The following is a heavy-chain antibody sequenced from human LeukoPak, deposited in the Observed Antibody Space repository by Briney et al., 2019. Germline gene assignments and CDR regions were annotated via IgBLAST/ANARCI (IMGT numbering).Heavy chain of an antibody. J-gene: IGHJ4*02. V-gene: IGHV5-51*01. D-gene: IGHD2-2*01. CDR3: ARRQGCSSSSCPPDY. Sequence: GESLKISWRGSGYRFTTYWSGGVRQMPGKGLEWMGIIYPGDSDTRYTPSFQGQVTTSADKSINTAYLQWSSLRASDTAMYYCARRQGCSSSSCPPDYWGQGTLVTVSP. CDR1: GYRFTTYW. CDR2: IYPGDSDT.